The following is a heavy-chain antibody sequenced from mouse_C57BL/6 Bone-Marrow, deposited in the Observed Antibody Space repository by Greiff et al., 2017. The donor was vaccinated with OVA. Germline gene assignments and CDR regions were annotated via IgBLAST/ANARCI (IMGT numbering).Heavy chain of an antibody. D-gene: IGHD3-3*01. V-gene: IGHV1-52*01. Sequence: QVQLQQPGAELVRPGSSVKLSCKASGYTFTSYWMHWVKQRPIQGLEWIGNIDPSDSETHYNQKFKDKATLTVDKSSSTAYMQLSSLTSEDSAVYYCATLTGTALWYFDVWGTGTTVTVSS. CDR3: ATLTGTALWYFDV. J-gene: IGHJ1*03. CDR2: IDPSDSET. CDR1: GYTFTSYW.